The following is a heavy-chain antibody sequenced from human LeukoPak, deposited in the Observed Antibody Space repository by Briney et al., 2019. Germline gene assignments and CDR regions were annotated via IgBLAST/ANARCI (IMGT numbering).Heavy chain of an antibody. J-gene: IGHJ4*02. CDR2: ITYSGTT. CDR1: GDSISSSTYSTTYY. V-gene: IGHV4-39*01. CDR3: ARHFPCPYGGSCYAHPDY. Sequence: SETLSLTCTVSGDSISSSTYSTTYYWGWIRQPPGKGLEWIGSITYSGTTHYNASLKSRVTISVDTSKNQFSLRLSSVTAADTAVYYCARHFPCPYGGSCYAHPDYWGQGTLVTVSS. D-gene: IGHD2-15*01.